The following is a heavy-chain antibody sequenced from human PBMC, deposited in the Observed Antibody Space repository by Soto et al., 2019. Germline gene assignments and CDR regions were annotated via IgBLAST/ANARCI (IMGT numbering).Heavy chain of an antibody. CDR2: IIPIFGTA. V-gene: IGHV1-69*13. CDR1: GGTFSSYA. J-gene: IGHJ6*02. D-gene: IGHD3-3*01. Sequence: GASVKVSCKASGGTFSSYAISWVRQAPGQGLEWMGGIIPIFGTANYAQKFQGRVTITADESTSTAYMELSSLRSEDTAVYYCARGRVTTYLYGMDVWGQGXTVTVYS. CDR3: ARGRVTTYLYGMDV.